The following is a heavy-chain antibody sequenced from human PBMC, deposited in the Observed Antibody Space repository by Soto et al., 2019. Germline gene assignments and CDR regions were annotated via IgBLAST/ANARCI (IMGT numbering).Heavy chain of an antibody. D-gene: IGHD3-10*01. Sequence: QVQLQESGPGLVKPSQTLSLTCTVSGGSISSGGYYWSWIRQHPGKGLEWIGYIYYSGSTYYNPSLKSRVTISVDTSKNQFSLKLSSVTAADTAVYYCARDAGITMVRGQTPGFDPWGQGTLVTVSS. CDR1: GGSISSGGYY. CDR2: IYYSGST. J-gene: IGHJ5*02. V-gene: IGHV4-31*03. CDR3: ARDAGITMVRGQTPGFDP.